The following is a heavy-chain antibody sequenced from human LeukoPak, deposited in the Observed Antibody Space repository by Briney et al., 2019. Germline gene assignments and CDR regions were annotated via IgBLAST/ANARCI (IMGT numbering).Heavy chain of an antibody. D-gene: IGHD2-8*02. Sequence: PGGSLRLSCAASGFNFSSCGMHWVRQAPGEGLEWVAYIGYTGTNTYYADSVKGRFTISRDNSKNTVHLQMNSLRAADTALYSCARDLTGKYYIAYWGQGTLVTVSS. J-gene: IGHJ4*02. CDR3: ARDLTGKYYIAY. V-gene: IGHV3-30*02. CDR2: IGYTGTNT. CDR1: GFNFSSCG.